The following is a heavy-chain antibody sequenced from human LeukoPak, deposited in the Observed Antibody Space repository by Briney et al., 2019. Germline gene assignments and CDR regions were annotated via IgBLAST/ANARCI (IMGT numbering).Heavy chain of an antibody. CDR3: AKGSSSSRPYYFDY. CDR2: IASSGSTTE. CDR1: GFTFSDYY. J-gene: IGHJ4*02. Sequence: KPGGSLRLSCAASGFTFSDYYMSWIRQAPPKGLEWISYIASSGSTTEYHADSVKGRFTISRDNSKNTLFLQMNSLRVEDTAVYYCAKGSSSSRPYYFDYWGQGTLVTVSS. V-gene: IGHV3-11*01. D-gene: IGHD6-6*01.